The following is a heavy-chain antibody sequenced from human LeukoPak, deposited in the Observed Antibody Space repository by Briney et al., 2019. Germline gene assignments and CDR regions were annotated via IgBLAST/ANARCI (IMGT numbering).Heavy chain of an antibody. D-gene: IGHD3-22*01. Sequence: GGSLTLACAASGFTFSSYEMNWVRQAAGKGLEWVSYISSSGSTIYYADSVKGRFTMSRDNAKNTLYLQMYSLRAEDTAVYYCARDYGEYYYDSSGRDAFDIWGQGTMVTVSS. J-gene: IGHJ3*02. CDR3: ARDYGEYYYDSSGRDAFDI. V-gene: IGHV3-48*03. CDR2: ISSSGSTI. CDR1: GFTFSSYE.